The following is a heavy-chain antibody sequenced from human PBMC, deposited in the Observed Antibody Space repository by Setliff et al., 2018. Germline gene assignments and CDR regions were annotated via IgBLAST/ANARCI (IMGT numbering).Heavy chain of an antibody. Sequence: GSLRLSCVVSGFNFSNYWMSWVRQVPGKGLEWVANIKQDGREKNYVDSVKGRFSISRDIAKNSLILQMNSLRVDDTAVYYCARGPFWGQGTLVTVSS. CDR2: IKQDGREK. CDR1: GFNFSNYW. V-gene: IGHV3-7*03. J-gene: IGHJ4*02. CDR3: ARGPF.